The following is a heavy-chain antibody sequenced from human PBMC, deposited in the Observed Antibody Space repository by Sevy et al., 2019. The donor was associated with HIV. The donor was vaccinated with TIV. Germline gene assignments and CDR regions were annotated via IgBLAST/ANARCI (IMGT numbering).Heavy chain of an antibody. J-gene: IGHJ4*01. D-gene: IGHD6-6*01. CDR2: VNQDGSVK. CDR1: GFPLSTYW. Sequence: GGSLRLSCTCSGFPLSTYWMHWVRQIPGKGLDWVCHVNQDGSVKQYADSVRGRFTISRDNVKNTVFLYMNSLRTDDRALYYCARGIGSSGGLWGHGTLVTVSS. CDR3: ARGIGSSGGL. V-gene: IGHV3-74*01.